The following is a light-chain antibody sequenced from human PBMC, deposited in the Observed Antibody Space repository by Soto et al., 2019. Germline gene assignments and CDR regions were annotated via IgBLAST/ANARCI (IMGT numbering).Light chain of an antibody. CDR1: QSVSSY. V-gene: IGKV3-11*01. CDR3: LQRSKWPPT. Sequence: EIVLTQSPATLSLSPGERATLSCRASQSVSSYLAWYQQKPGQAPRLLIYDASNRATGIPARFSGSGSGTDFTLTISSLEPEDGAVYYCLQRSKWPPTFGQGTKVEIK. CDR2: DAS. J-gene: IGKJ1*01.